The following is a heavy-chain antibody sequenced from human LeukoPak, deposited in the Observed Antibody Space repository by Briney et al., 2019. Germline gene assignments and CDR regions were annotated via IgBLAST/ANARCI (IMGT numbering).Heavy chain of an antibody. V-gene: IGHV4-61*02. J-gene: IGHJ4*02. Sequence: SETLSLTCTVSGDSISSGNYYWTWIRQPAGQGLEWVGRIQSRGNTADNPSVRSRITVSVETSTNQFSLKLNSVTAADTAVYYCARARDFWSGYYTEGTFFDYWGRGTLVTVSS. CDR1: GDSISSGNYY. CDR2: IQSRGNT. CDR3: ARARDFWSGYYTEGTFFDY. D-gene: IGHD3-3*01.